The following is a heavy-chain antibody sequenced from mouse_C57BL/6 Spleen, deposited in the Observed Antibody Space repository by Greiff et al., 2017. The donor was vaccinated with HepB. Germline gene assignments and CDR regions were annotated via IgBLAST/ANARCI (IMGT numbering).Heavy chain of an antibody. CDR3: AIYTDFYFDY. D-gene: IGHD2-4*01. V-gene: IGHV7-3*01. CDR1: GFTFTDYY. CDR2: IRNKANGYTT. J-gene: IGHJ2*01. Sequence: DVKLVESGGGLVQPGGSLSLSCAASGFTFTDYYMSWVRQPPGKALEWLGFIRNKANGYTTEYSASVKGRFPISRDNSQSILYLQMNALRAEDSATYYCAIYTDFYFDYWGQGTTLTVSS.